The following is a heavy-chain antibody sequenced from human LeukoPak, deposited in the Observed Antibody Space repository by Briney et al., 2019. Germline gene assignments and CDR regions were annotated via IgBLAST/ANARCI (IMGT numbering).Heavy chain of an antibody. V-gene: IGHV3-23*01. CDR1: GFTFSNYA. CDR2: ISGNGGST. J-gene: IGHJ4*02. D-gene: IGHD2-2*01. CDR3: ARGSGSTSCHFDY. Sequence: GGSLRLSCAASGFTFSNYAMTWVRQVPGKGLEWVSSISGNGGSTYHADSVKGRFIISRDNSKNTLYLQMNSLRAEDTAVYYCARGSGSTSCHFDYWGQGTLVTVSS.